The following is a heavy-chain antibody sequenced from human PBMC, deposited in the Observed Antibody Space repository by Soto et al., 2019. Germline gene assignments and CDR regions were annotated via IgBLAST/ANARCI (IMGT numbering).Heavy chain of an antibody. Sequence: SETLSLTCTVSGGSISPYYWSWIRQPPGKGLEWIGYVYYSGNTNYNPSLESRVTISVDTSRNRFSLNLTSATAADTAVYYCARKGAAAYYAHYDMDFWGRGTAVTVSS. CDR2: VYYSGNT. CDR3: ARKGAAAYYAHYDMDF. CDR1: GGSISPYY. V-gene: IGHV4-59*01. D-gene: IGHD6-13*01. J-gene: IGHJ6*03.